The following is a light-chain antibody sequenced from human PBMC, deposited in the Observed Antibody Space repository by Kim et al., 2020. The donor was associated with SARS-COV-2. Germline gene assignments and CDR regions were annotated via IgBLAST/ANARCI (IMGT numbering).Light chain of an antibody. Sequence: DIQMTQSPSTLSANVGDRVIITYRASQSLDDWLAWYQHKPGKAPKLLIYMTYNLESGVPSRFSGSGFGTEFTLTISSLQPDDFATYYCQQYRYYSYTFGPGTKVDIK. CDR1: QSLDDW. CDR3: QQYRYYSYT. CDR2: MTY. V-gene: IGKV1-5*03. J-gene: IGKJ3*01.